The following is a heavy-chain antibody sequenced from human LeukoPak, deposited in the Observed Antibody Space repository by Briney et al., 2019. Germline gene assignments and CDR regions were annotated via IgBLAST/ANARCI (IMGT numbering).Heavy chain of an antibody. CDR1: GGSFSGYY. J-gene: IGHJ4*02. V-gene: IGHV4-34*01. CDR3: ARGAPGYDSGGYLNY. CDR2: INHSGST. Sequence: SSETLSLTCAVYGGSFSGYYWSWIRQPPGKGLEWIGEINHSGSTNYNPSLKSRVTISVDTSKNQFSLKLSSVTAADTAVYYCARGAPGYDSGGYLNYWGQGTLVTVSS. D-gene: IGHD3-22*01.